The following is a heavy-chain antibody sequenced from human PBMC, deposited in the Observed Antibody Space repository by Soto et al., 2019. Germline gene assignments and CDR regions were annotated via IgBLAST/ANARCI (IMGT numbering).Heavy chain of an antibody. Sequence: GGSLRHSCAASGFIFENFGVSWVRQAPGKGLQWISSISGSGFNKYYADSVKGRFTISRDNSKSTVYLELNNLSAEDTAVYYCAKNQGVELVPLATVDWFDPWGQGSVVTVSS. D-gene: IGHD1-26*01. V-gene: IGHV3-23*01. CDR3: AKNQGVELVPLATVDWFDP. CDR2: ISGSGFNK. CDR1: GFIFENFG. J-gene: IGHJ5*02.